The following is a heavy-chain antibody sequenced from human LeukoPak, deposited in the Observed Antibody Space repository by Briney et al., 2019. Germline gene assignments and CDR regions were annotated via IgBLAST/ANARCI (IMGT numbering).Heavy chain of an antibody. Sequence: SVKVSCKASGGTFSSYAISWVRQVPGQGLEWMGGIIPIFGTANYAQKFQGRVTITADESTSTAYMELSSLRSEDTAVYYCARAQDGDYAFDYWGQGTLVTVSS. D-gene: IGHD4-17*01. CDR2: IIPIFGTA. CDR1: GGTFSSYA. CDR3: ARAQDGDYAFDY. V-gene: IGHV1-69*13. J-gene: IGHJ4*02.